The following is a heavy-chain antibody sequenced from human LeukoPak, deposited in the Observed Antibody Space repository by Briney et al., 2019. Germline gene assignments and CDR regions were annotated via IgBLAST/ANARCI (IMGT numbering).Heavy chain of an antibody. J-gene: IGHJ5*02. D-gene: IGHD2-2*01. V-gene: IGHV1-69*04. CDR1: GGTFSSYA. Sequence: ASVKVSCKASGGTFSSYAISWVRQAPGQGLEWMGRIIPILGIANYAQKFQGRVTITADKSTSTAYMELSSLRSEDTAVYYCAREAQDIVVVPAIRGNWFDPWGQGTLVTVSS. CDR2: IIPILGIA. CDR3: AREAQDIVVVPAIRGNWFDP.